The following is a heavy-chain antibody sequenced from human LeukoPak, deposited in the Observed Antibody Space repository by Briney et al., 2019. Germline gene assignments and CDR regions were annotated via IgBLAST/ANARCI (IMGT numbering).Heavy chain of an antibody. CDR2: ITGNGDNT. D-gene: IGHD3-10*01. J-gene: IGHJ4*02. CDR1: GFTFSNYP. CDR3: VKKYGSGSHYDY. Sequence: GGSLRLSCSASGFTFSNYPMHWVRQAPGKGLECVSAITGNGDNTDYADSVKGRFTISRDNSKNTLYLQMSSLRADDTAVYYCVKKYGSGSHYDYWGQGTLVTVSS. V-gene: IGHV3-64D*06.